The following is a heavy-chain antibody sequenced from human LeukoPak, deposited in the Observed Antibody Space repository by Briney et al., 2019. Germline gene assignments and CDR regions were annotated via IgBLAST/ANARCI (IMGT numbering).Heavy chain of an antibody. D-gene: IGHD4-17*01. CDR3: ARDRAVTTEDYFGGDV. Sequence: GGSLRLSCAASGFTFRDYGMHWVRQAPGKGLEWVAFIRYDGSSIFYADSVKGRFTISRDNFKNTLYLQMNSLTGDDTAVYYCARDRAVTTEDYFGGDVWGQGTTVTVSS. J-gene: IGHJ6*02. V-gene: IGHV3-30*02. CDR1: GFTFRDYG. CDR2: IRYDGSSI.